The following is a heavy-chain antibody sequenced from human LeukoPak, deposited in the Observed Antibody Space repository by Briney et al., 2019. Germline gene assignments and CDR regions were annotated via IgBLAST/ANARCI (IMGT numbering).Heavy chain of an antibody. D-gene: IGHD6-13*01. Sequence: GGSLRLSCAASGFTFSSYGMSWGRQAPGKGVEGGSSISGSGGSTQYADSVKGRFTISRDNSKNTLYLQMNSLRAEDTAVYYCAKDIREAGRRLRGYFDYWGQGTLVTVSS. CDR3: AKDIREAGRRLRGYFDY. J-gene: IGHJ4*02. CDR2: ISGSGGST. V-gene: IGHV3-23*01. CDR1: GFTFSSYG.